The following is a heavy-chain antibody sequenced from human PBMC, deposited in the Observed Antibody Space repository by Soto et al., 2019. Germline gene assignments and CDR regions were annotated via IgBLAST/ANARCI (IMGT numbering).Heavy chain of an antibody. Sequence: EVQLVESGGGLVKPGGSLRLSCAASGFTFSSYSMNWVRQAPGKGLECVSSISSSSSDIYYADSVKGGFTISRDNAKNSMYLQRNSLRAEDTAVYYCARLTSYYSSGYYCYLGQGTLVTVSS. CDR2: ISSSSSDI. J-gene: IGHJ4*02. CDR3: ARLTSYYSSGYYCY. CDR1: GFTFSSYS. D-gene: IGHD3-22*01. V-gene: IGHV3-21*01.